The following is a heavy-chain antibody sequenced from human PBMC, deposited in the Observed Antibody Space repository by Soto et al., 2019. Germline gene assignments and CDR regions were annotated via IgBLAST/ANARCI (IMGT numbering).Heavy chain of an antibody. CDR1: DGYISSGGCY. D-gene: IGHD5-12*01. J-gene: IGHJ4*02. V-gene: IGHV4-31*03. CDR2: IYYSGST. Sequence: CLSNTVADGYISSGGCYWNWIRQHPGKGLEWIGYIYYSGSTYYNPSLKSRVTISLDTSKNQFSLKLSSVTAADTAVYYCAREPINWGQGTLVTVSS. CDR3: AREPIN.